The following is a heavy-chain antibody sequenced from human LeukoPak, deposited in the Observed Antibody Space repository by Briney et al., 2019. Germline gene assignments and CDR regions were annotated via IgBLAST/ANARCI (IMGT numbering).Heavy chain of an antibody. CDR2: IYSGGST. D-gene: IGHD2-15*01. CDR3: ARYLVVVAATRTYYYYGMDV. J-gene: IGHJ6*02. V-gene: IGHV3-66*01. Sequence: GGSLRLSCAASGFTVSSNYMSSVRQAPGKGLGWGSVIYSGGSTYYADSVKGRFTISRDNSKNTLYLQMNSLRAEDTAVYYCARYLVVVAATRTYYYYGMDVWGQGTTVTVSS. CDR1: GFTVSSNY.